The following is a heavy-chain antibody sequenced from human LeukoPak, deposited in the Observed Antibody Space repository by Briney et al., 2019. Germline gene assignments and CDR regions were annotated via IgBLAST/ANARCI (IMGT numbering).Heavy chain of an antibody. Sequence: GRSLRLSCAASGFTFSSYAMHWVRQAPGKGLEWVAVISYDGSNKYYADSVKGRFTISRDNSKNTLYLQMNSLRAEDTAVYYCARVPRNIEDYYFDYWGQGTLVTVSS. CDR1: GFTFSSYA. CDR2: ISYDGSNK. D-gene: IGHD2/OR15-2a*01. V-gene: IGHV3-30-3*01. J-gene: IGHJ4*02. CDR3: ARVPRNIEDYYFDY.